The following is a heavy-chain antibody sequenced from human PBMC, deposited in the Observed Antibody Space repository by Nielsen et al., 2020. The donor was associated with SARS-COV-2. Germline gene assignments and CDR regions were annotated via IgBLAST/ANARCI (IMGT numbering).Heavy chain of an antibody. Sequence: WVRQAPGQGLEWMGGIIPIFGTANYAQKFQGRVTITADESTSTAYTELSSLRSEDTAVYYCARSFTVTTFHYYYYYMDVWGKGTTVTVSS. D-gene: IGHD4-11*01. V-gene: IGHV1-69*01. CDR2: IIPIFGTA. CDR3: ARSFTVTTFHYYYYYMDV. J-gene: IGHJ6*03.